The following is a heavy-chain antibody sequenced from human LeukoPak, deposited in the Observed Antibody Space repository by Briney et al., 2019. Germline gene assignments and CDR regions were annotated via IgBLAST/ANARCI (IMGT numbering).Heavy chain of an antibody. CDR1: GFTFSSYS. V-gene: IGHV3-21*01. CDR2: ISSSSSYI. D-gene: IGHD3-10*01. Sequence: GGSLRLSCAASGFTFSSYSMNWVRQAPGKGLEWASSISSSSSYIYYADSVKGRFTISRDNAKNSLYLQMNSLRAEDTAVYYCARDGSGSYYNRNWFDPWGQGTLVTASS. J-gene: IGHJ5*02. CDR3: ARDGSGSYYNRNWFDP.